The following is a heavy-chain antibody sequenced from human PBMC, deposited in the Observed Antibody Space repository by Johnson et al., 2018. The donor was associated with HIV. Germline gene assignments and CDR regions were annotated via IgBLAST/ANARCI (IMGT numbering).Heavy chain of an antibody. CDR2: ISYDGSNK. CDR3: AKDSGYYDSSGYGAFDI. D-gene: IGHD3-22*01. CDR1: GFTFADYA. Sequence: QVQLVESGGGVVRPGGSLRLSCAASGFTFADYAMSWVRQAPGKGLEWVAVISYDGSNKYYEASVKGRFTISRNNSKNTMYLQMNSLRAEETAVYYCAKDSGYYDSSGYGAFDIWGQGTMVTVSS. J-gene: IGHJ3*02. V-gene: IGHV3-30*18.